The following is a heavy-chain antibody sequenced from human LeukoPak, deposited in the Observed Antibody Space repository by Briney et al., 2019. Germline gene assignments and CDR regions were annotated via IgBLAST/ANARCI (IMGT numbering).Heavy chain of an antibody. CDR1: GFTFSSYA. Sequence: PGGSLRLSCAASGFTFSSYAMSWVRQTPGKGLEWVSAISGSGGSTYYADSVEGRFTISRDNSNNTLYLQMNSLSAEDTAVYYCAKNFAPGNAFYDFWGQGVLVTVSS. CDR3: AKNFAPGNAFYDF. V-gene: IGHV3-23*01. J-gene: IGHJ4*02. D-gene: IGHD1-1*01. CDR2: ISGSGGST.